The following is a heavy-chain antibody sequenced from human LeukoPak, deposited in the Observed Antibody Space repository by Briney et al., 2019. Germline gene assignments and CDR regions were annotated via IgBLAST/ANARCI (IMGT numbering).Heavy chain of an antibody. CDR1: GFTFSSYG. V-gene: IGHV3-30*18. D-gene: IGHD3-10*01. CDR2: ISYDGSNK. CDR3: AKDPFSSDDGSANWFDP. Sequence: PGGSLRLSCAASGFTFSSYGMHWVRQAPGKGLEWVAVISYDGSNKYYADSVKGRFTISRDNSKNTLYLQMNSLRAEDTAVYYCAKDPFSSDDGSANWFDPWGRGTLVTVSS. J-gene: IGHJ5*02.